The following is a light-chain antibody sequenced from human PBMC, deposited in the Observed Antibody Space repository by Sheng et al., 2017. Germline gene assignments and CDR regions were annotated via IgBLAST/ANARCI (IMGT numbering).Light chain of an antibody. CDR3: QQYGPSWWT. J-gene: IGKJ1*01. CDR2: GAS. Sequence: EIVLTQSPGSLSLSPGESATLSCRASQSISSDFLAWYQQTPGQAHRLLVYGASNRATGIPDRFSGSGSGTDFTLSISRLEPEDFAVYYCQQYGPSWWTFGQGTKVEIK. CDR1: QSISSDF. V-gene: IGKV3-20*01.